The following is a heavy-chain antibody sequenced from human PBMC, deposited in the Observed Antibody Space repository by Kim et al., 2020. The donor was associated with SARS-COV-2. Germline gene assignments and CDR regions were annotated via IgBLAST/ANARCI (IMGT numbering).Heavy chain of an antibody. Sequence: GGSLRLSCTASGFTFSSHAMHWVRQSPGKGLEWVGFIWHDGSNKDYAESAKGRFTISRDNSKNTVYLQMNSLRAEDTAVYYCATDPPYSGYRLDSWGQGALVTVSS. D-gene: IGHD5-12*01. J-gene: IGHJ4*02. CDR2: IWHDGSNK. CDR3: ATDPPYSGYRLDS. CDR1: GFTFSSHA. V-gene: IGHV3-30*02.